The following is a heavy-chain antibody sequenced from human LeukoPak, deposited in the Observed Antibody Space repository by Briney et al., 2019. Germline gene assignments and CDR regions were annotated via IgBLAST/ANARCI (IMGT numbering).Heavy chain of an antibody. V-gene: IGHV1-2*02. Sequence: ASVKVSCKASGYTFTGYYMHCVRQAPGQGLEWMGWINPKNGGRSYAQKFQARVTMTTDTSTNTAYMELSSLRFDDTAVYYCASWDAPGFDYWGQGTLVTVSS. D-gene: IGHD1-26*01. CDR3: ASWDAPGFDY. CDR1: GYTFTGYY. J-gene: IGHJ4*02. CDR2: INPKNGGR.